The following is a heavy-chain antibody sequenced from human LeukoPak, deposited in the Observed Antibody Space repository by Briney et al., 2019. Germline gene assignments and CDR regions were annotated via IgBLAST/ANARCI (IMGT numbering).Heavy chain of an antibody. CDR3: ARWGSSSNHFDY. Sequence: ASVKVSCEASGYTFTGYYMHWVRQAPGQGLEWMGWINPNSGGTNYAQKFQGWVTLTRDTSISTAYMELSRLRSDDTAVYYCARWGSSSNHFDYWGQGTLVTVSS. CDR2: INPNSGGT. CDR1: GYTFTGYY. J-gene: IGHJ4*02. V-gene: IGHV1-2*04. D-gene: IGHD6-6*01.